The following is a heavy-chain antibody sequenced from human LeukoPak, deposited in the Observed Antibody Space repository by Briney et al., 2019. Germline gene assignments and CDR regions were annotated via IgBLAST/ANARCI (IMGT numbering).Heavy chain of an antibody. CDR1: GDSVSTNSAA. V-gene: IGHV6-1*01. D-gene: IGHD3-10*01. J-gene: IGHJ4*02. CDR3: ARLGSGSNY. CDR2: TYYRSKWYT. Sequence: SQTLSLTCAISGDSVSTNSAAWIWIRQSPSRGLEWLGRTYYRSKWYTEYAVSVKSRITINPDTSKNQFSLQLSSVNPEDTAVYYCARLGSGSNYWGQGTLVTVSS.